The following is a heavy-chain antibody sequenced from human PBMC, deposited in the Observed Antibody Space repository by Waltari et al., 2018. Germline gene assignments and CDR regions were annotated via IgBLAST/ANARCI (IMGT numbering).Heavy chain of an antibody. D-gene: IGHD2-2*03. CDR1: GGSFSGYY. J-gene: IGHJ6*03. CDR3: ARGRLDIVVVPAAYNYYYYYYMDV. Sequence: QVQLQQWGAGLLKPSETLSLTCAVYGGSFSGYYWSWIRQPPGQGREWIGEINHSGSTNYNPSLKSRVTISVDTSKNQFSLKLSSVTAADTAVYYCARGRLDIVVVPAAYNYYYYYYMDVWGKGTTVTVSS. CDR2: INHSGST. V-gene: IGHV4-34*01.